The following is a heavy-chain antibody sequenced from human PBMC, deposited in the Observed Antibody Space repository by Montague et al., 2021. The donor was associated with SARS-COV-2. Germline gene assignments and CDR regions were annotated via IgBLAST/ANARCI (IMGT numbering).Heavy chain of an antibody. V-gene: IGHV2-5*01. J-gene: IGHJ5*02. CDR2: IYWNGDK. D-gene: IGHD6-13*01. Sequence: PALVIPTPTLTLTCTFSGFSLRSDDEGVAWIRQSPGQALEWLAVIYWNGDKRYSPSLQRRLTITKDTSENQVVLTMTNMDPVDTATYYCAHRPSIAAAGTFRFDPWGQGTLVTVSS. CDR1: GFSLRSDDEG. CDR3: AHRPSIAAAGTFRFDP.